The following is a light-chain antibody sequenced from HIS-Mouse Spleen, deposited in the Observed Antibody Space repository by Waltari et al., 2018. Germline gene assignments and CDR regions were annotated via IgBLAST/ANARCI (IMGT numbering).Light chain of an antibody. CDR1: SSDVGGYTY. CDR2: DVS. J-gene: IGLJ1*01. CDR3: CSYAGSYTYV. Sequence: QSALTQPRSGSGSPGQSVTIPCTGTSSDVGGYTYVSWYQQHPGKAPKLMIYDVSKRPSGVPDRFSGSKSGNTASLTISGLQAEDEADYYCCSYAGSYTYVFGTGTKVTVL. V-gene: IGLV2-11*01.